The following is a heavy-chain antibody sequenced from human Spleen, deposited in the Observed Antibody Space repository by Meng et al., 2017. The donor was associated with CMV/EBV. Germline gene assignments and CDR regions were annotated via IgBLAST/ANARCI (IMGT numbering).Heavy chain of an antibody. J-gene: IGHJ5*02. CDR3: ARRKSIGWLQFDP. CDR1: GCSISSDDYC. V-gene: IGHV4-30-4*08. Sequence: VSGCSISSDDYCWSWIRQPPGKGLEWIGYIFYSGNSYYNPSLKSRATISMDTSKNQFSLKVRSVTVADTAVYYCARRKSIGWLQFDPWGQGTLVTVSS. CDR2: IFYSGNS. D-gene: IGHD5-24*01.